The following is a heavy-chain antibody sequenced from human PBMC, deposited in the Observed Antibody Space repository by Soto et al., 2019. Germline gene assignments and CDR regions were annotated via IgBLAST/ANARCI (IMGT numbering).Heavy chain of an antibody. CDR3: AKEKIVGYYYYYMDV. J-gene: IGHJ6*03. Sequence: GGSLRLSCAASGFTFSSYAMSWVRQAPGKGLEWVSAISGSGGITYYADSVKGRFTISRDNSKNTLYLQMNSLRAEDTAVYYCAKEKIVGYYYYYMDVWGKGTTVTVSS. CDR1: GFTFSSYA. CDR2: ISGSGGIT. V-gene: IGHV3-23*01. D-gene: IGHD3-16*02.